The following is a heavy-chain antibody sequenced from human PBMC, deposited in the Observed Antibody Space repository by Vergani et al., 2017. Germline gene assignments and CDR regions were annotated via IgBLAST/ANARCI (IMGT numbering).Heavy chain of an antibody. Sequence: EVQLVESGGVVVQPGGSLRLSCAASGFTFDDYTMHWVRQAPGKGLEWVSLISWDGGSTYYADSVKGRFTISRDNSKNSLYLQRNSLRTEDTALYYCAKGWGVAAAFDYWGQGTLVTVPS. J-gene: IGHJ4*02. V-gene: IGHV3-43*01. CDR3: AKGWGVAAAFDY. CDR1: GFTFDDYT. D-gene: IGHD6-13*01. CDR2: ISWDGGST.